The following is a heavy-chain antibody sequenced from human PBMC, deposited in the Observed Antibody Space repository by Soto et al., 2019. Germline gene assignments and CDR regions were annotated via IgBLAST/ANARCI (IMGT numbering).Heavy chain of an antibody. D-gene: IGHD2-2*01. V-gene: IGHV4-34*01. CDR3: ARGRGCSSTSCYRGPRGAEYFQH. Sequence: SETLSLTCAVYGGSFSGYYWSWIRQPPGKGLEWIGEINHSGSTNYNPSLKSRVTISVDTSKNQFSLKLSSVTAADTAVYYCARGRGCSSTSCYRGPRGAEYFQHWGQGTLVTVSS. CDR1: GGSFSGYY. CDR2: INHSGST. J-gene: IGHJ1*01.